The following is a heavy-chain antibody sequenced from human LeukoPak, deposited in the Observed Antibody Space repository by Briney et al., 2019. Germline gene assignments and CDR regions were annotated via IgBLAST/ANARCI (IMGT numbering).Heavy chain of an antibody. CDR3: ARGMEDYYGSGSYYKAGGYYFDY. V-gene: IGHV1-3*01. CDR1: GYTFTSYA. CDR2: INAGNGNT. D-gene: IGHD3-10*01. Sequence: ASVKVSCKASGYTFTSYAMHWVRQAPGQRLEWMGWINAGNGNTKYSQKFQGRVTITRDTSASTAYMELSSLGSEDTAVYYCARGMEDYYGSGSYYKAGGYYFDYWGQGTLVTVSS. J-gene: IGHJ4*02.